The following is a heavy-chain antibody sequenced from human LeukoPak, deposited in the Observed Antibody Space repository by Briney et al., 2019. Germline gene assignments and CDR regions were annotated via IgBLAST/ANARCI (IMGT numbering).Heavy chain of an antibody. CDR1: GGSISSGGYY. Sequence: PSETLSLTCTVSGGSISSGGYYWSWIRQHPGKGLEWIGYIYYNGSTYYNPSLKSRVTISVDTSKNQFSLKLSSVTAADTAVYYCARADKGTFDPWGQGTLVTVSS. D-gene: IGHD1-14*01. J-gene: IGHJ5*02. CDR3: ARADKGTFDP. V-gene: IGHV4-31*03. CDR2: IYYNGST.